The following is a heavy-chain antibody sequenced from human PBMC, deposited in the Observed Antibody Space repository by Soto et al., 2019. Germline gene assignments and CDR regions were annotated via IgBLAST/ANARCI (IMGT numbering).Heavy chain of an antibody. CDR3: ARDGREASGMDV. J-gene: IGHJ6*02. D-gene: IGHD1-26*01. CDR2: IYYRGST. V-gene: IGHV4-59*11. Sequence: SETLSLTCTASGGSISRHYWSWVRQAPGKGLEWIGHIYYRGSTSYNPSLRSRSTISVDTSNNQFSLKLNSVTTADTAVYYCARDGREASGMDVWGQGTKVTVSS. CDR1: GGSISRHY.